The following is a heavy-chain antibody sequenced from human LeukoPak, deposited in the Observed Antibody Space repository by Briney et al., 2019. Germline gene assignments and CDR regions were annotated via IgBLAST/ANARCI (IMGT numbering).Heavy chain of an antibody. V-gene: IGHV4-61*08. CDR2: IYYSVST. CDR1: GDSFTSGGYY. Sequence: PSETLSLTCTVSGDSFTSGGYYWTWLRQPPGKGLEWIGYIYYSVSTNYNLSLKSRVTISVDTSENQFSLKLTSVTAADTAVYYCARGGRGRNWFDPWGQGTLVTVSS. J-gene: IGHJ5*02. D-gene: IGHD3-10*01. CDR3: ARGGRGRNWFDP.